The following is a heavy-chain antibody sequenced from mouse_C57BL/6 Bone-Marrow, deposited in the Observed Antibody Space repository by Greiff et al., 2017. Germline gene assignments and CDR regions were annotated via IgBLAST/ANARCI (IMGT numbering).Heavy chain of an antibody. J-gene: IGHJ2*01. CDR1: GYTFTDYY. CDR3: AREGGPYYFDY. Sequence: EVQLQQSGPVLVKPGASVKMSCKASGYTFTDYYMNWVKQSHGKSLEWIGVINPYNGGTSYNQKFKGKATLTVDKSSSTAYMELNSLTSEDSAVYYCAREGGPYYFDYWGQGTTLTVSS. CDR2: INPYNGGT. V-gene: IGHV1-19*01. D-gene: IGHD1-1*02.